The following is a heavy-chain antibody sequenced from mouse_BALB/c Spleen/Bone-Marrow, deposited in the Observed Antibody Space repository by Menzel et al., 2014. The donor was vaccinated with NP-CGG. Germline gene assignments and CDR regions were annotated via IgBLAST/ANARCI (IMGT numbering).Heavy chain of an antibody. J-gene: IGHJ1*01. Sequence: EVQVVESGAELVKPGASVKLSCTASGFNIKDTYMHWEKQRPEQGLEWIGRIDPANGNTKYDPKFQGKATITADTSSNTAYLQLSSLTSEDTAVYYCASYYYGRYFDVWGAGTTVTVSS. CDR2: IDPANGNT. D-gene: IGHD1-1*01. V-gene: IGHV14-3*02. CDR3: ASYYYGRYFDV. CDR1: GFNIKDTY.